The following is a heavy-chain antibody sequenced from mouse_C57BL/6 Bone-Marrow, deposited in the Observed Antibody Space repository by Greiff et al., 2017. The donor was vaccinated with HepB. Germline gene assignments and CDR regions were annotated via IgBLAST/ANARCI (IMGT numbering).Heavy chain of an antibody. J-gene: IGHJ3*01. V-gene: IGHV10-3*01. D-gene: IGHD2-1*01. CDR1: GFTFHTSA. CDR3: VRDLLWSFAY. CDR2: IRSKSSNYAT. Sequence: EVNVVESGGGLVQPQGSLKLSCAASGFTFHTSALHWVRQAPGKGLEWVARIRSKSSNYATYYADSVKDRFTISRDDSQSMLYLQMNNLKTEDTAMYYCVRDLLWSFAYWGQGTLVTVSA.